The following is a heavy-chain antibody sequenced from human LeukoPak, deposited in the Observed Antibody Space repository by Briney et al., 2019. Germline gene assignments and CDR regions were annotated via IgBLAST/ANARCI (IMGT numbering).Heavy chain of an antibody. CDR3: ARDSGYADY. V-gene: IGHV3-30-3*01. Sequence: GGSLRLSCAASGFTFSSYAMHWVRQAPGKGLEWVAVISYDGSNKYYADSVKGRFTISRDNSKNTLYLQMNSLRAEDTAVYYCARDSGYADYWGQGTLVTVSS. CDR2: ISYDGSNK. CDR1: GFTFSSYA. J-gene: IGHJ4*02. D-gene: IGHD5-12*01.